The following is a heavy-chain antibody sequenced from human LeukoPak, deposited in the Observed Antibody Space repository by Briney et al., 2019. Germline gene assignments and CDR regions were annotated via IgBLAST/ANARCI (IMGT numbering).Heavy chain of an antibody. V-gene: IGHV3-30*04. J-gene: IGHJ3*02. Sequence: GGSLRLSCAASGFTFSSYAMHWVRQAPGKGLEWVAVISYDGSNKYYADSVKGRFTISRDNSKNTLYLQMNSLGAEDTAVYYCARVSNVYTYGYDAFGIWGQGTMVTVSS. CDR3: ARVSNVYTYGYDAFGI. CDR2: ISYDGSNK. D-gene: IGHD5-18*01. CDR1: GFTFSSYA.